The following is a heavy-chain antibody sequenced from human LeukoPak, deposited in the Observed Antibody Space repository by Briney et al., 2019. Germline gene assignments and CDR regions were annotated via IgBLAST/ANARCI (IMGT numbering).Heavy chain of an antibody. V-gene: IGHV4-34*01. D-gene: IGHD3-22*01. CDR2: INHSGST. Sequence: SETLSLTCAVYGGSFSGYYWSWLRQPPRKGLEWIGEINHSGSTNYNPSLKSRVTISVDTSKNQFSLKLSSVTAADTAVYYCARGPSVYYDSSGYYPLDYWGQGTLVTVSS. J-gene: IGHJ4*02. CDR3: ARGPSVYYDSSGYYPLDY. CDR1: GGSFSGYY.